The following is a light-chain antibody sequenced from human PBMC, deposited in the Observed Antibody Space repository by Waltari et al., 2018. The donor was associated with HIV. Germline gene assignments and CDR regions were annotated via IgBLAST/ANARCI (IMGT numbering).Light chain of an antibody. CDR1: ANIATY. CDR3: QQSYITPCA. CDR2: GAS. V-gene: IGKV1-39*01. Sequence: DIQMTQSPSSLSASVGDTVTITCRASANIATYLNWYHHKSGAAPTLLIYGASSLQNAVPARFSGSGFGTHFSLTITSLQADDFGTYYCQQSYITPCAFGQGTKLEV. J-gene: IGKJ2*01.